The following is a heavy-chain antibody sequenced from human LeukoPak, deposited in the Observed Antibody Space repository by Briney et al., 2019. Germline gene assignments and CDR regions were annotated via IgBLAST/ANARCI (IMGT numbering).Heavy chain of an antibody. V-gene: IGHV1-69*06. Sequence: SVKVSCKASGGTFSSYAISWVRQAPGQGLEWMGGIIPIFGTTNYAQKFQYRVTITADNSTSTAYMELSSLRSEDTAVYYCARVVGLTGYSSSWYSGYYYYMDVWGKGTTVTVSS. CDR2: IIPIFGTT. CDR3: ARVVGLTGYSSSWYSGYYYYMDV. D-gene: IGHD6-13*01. J-gene: IGHJ6*03. CDR1: GGTFSSYA.